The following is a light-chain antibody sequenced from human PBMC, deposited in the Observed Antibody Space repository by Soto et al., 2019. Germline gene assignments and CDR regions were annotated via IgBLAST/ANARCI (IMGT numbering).Light chain of an antibody. J-gene: IGKJ1*01. V-gene: IGKV3-20*01. CDR3: QQHGSSPPT. CDR2: GAS. Sequence: EIVLTQSPGTLSLSPGERATLSCRASQSVSSNYLAWYQRKPGQAPRLLIDGASSRAIDIPNRFSANGSGTDFTITITRLQPEAFAVYYCQQHGSSPPTVGQGTKVEI. CDR1: QSVSSNY.